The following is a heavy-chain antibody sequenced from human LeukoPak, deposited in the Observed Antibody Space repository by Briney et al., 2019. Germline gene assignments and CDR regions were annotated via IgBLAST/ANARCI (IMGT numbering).Heavy chain of an antibody. CDR3: AGTEGGGSYYGYYYYMDV. V-gene: IGHV1-69*05. CDR1: GGTFSSYA. J-gene: IGHJ6*03. CDR2: IIPIFGTA. Sequence: SVKVSCKASGGTFSSYAISWVRQAPGQGLEWMGGIIPIFGTANYAQKFQGRVTITTDESTSTAYMELSSLRSEDTAVYYCAGTEGGGSYYGYYYYMDVWGKGTTVTVSS. D-gene: IGHD1-26*01.